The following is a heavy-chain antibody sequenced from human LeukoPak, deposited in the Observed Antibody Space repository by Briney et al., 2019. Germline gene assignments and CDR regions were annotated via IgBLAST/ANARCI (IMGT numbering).Heavy chain of an antibody. CDR1: GFTFSSYG. V-gene: IGHV3-23*01. D-gene: IGHD3-10*01. J-gene: IGHJ4*02. Sequence: GGTLRLSCAASGFTFSSYGMSWVRQAPGKGLEWVSAISGSGGSTYYADSVKGRFTISRDNSKNTLYLQTNSLRAEDTALYYCAKQELLWFGPIDYWGQGNLVTVSS. CDR2: ISGSGGST. CDR3: AKQELLWFGPIDY.